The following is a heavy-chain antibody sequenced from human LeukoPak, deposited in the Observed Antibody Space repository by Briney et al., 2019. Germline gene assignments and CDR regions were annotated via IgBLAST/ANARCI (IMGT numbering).Heavy chain of an antibody. D-gene: IGHD3-22*01. V-gene: IGHV3-30*04. CDR2: ISYDGPNK. J-gene: IGHJ4*02. CDR3: AKADRDSSPSC. CDR1: GFTFSSYA. Sequence: PARSLRLSCAASGFTFSSYAMHWVRQAPGKGLEWVAAISYDGPNKYYVDPVKGRFTISRDNSKNRLYLQMNGRRAEDTAVYYCAKADRDSSPSCWGQGPLVTVP.